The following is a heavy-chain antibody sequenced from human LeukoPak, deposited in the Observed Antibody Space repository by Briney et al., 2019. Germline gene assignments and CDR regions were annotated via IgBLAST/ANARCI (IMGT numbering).Heavy chain of an antibody. CDR2: IYYSGST. V-gene: IGHV4-59*01. CDR3: ARDGRISPYSGMDV. Sequence: SETLSLTCNVSGDSLSYYYWSWIRQPPGKGLEWIGYIYYSGSTDYNPSLKSRVSISVDTSKNQFSLKLNSVTPADAAVYYCARDGRISPYSGMDVWGQGTTVTVSS. D-gene: IGHD1-26*01. CDR1: GDSLSYYY. J-gene: IGHJ6*02.